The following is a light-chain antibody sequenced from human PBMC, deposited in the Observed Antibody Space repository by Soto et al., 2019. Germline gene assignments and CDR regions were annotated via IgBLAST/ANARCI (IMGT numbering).Light chain of an antibody. CDR2: DVS. Sequence: QSALTQPASMSGSPGQSITISCTGTSSDVGGYKYVSWYQQHPGKAPKLMIYDVSSRPSGVSNRFSGSKSGNTASLTISGLQAEDEADYYCSSHTTSSTREFGGGTKLTVL. J-gene: IGLJ2*01. CDR1: SSDVGGYKY. V-gene: IGLV2-14*03. CDR3: SSHTTSSTRE.